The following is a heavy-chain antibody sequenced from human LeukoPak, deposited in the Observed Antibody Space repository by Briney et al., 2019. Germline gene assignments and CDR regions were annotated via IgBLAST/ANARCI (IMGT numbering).Heavy chain of an antibody. CDR3: ARIEWERLGRAFDI. Sequence: GGSLRLSCVASGLTFNSHSMSWVRQAPGMGLEWVSVVSRNGDVTFYADSVKGRFTISRDNSKNTLFLQMNSLRAEDMAVYYCARIEWERLGRAFDIWGQGTMVTVSS. CDR2: VSRNGDVT. CDR1: GLTFNSHS. D-gene: IGHD1-26*01. J-gene: IGHJ3*02. V-gene: IGHV3-23*01.